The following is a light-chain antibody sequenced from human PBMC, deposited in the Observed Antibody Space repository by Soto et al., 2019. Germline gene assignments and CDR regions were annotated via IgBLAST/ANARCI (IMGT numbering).Light chain of an antibody. CDR3: QQYNNWPRRT. CDR1: QSVSSN. J-gene: IGKJ1*01. CDR2: GAS. V-gene: IGKV3-15*01. Sequence: EIVMTQSPATLSVSPGERATLSCRASQSVSSNLAWYQQKLGQAPRLLIYGASTRATGIPARFSGSGSGTEFTLTISSLQSEDFAVYYCQQYNNWPRRTFGQGTKVEIK.